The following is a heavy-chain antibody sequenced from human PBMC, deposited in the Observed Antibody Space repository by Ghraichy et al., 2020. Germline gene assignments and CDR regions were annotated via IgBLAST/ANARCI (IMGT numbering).Heavy chain of an antibody. D-gene: IGHD6-13*01. CDR3: AIDSGSSWYYFDY. CDR2: ISVGSSSTI. V-gene: IGHV3-48*02. J-gene: IGHJ4*02. Sequence: LSLTCAASGFTFSSYSMNWVRQAPGKGLEWVSYISVGSSSTIYYADSVKGRFTISRDNAKNSLYLQMNSLRDEDTAVYYCAIDSGSSWYYFDYWGQGTLVTVSS. CDR1: GFTFSSYS.